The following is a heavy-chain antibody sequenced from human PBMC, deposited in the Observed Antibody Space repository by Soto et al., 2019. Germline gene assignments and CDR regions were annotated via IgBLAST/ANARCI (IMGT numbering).Heavy chain of an antibody. Sequence: QVQLVESGGGVVQPGRSLRLSCAASGFTFNNYAMHWVRQAPGKGLEWVADILNDGSNKNYAESVKGRFIISRDNSQNAVYLQMNSLRRAYMSLYYSTRGWEAYDWGDLVATGGQGTMVIVSS. CDR3: TRGWEAYDWGDLVAT. V-gene: IGHV3-30*04. CDR2: ILNDGSNK. D-gene: IGHD3-10*02. J-gene: IGHJ3*01. CDR1: GFTFNNYA.